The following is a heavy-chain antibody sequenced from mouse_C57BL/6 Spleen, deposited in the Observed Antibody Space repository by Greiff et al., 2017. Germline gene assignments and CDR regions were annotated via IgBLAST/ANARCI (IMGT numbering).Heavy chain of an antibody. CDR3: ARGAYSGPVAY. D-gene: IGHD2-10*01. CDR2: INPGSGGT. V-gene: IGHV1-54*01. J-gene: IGHJ3*01. Sequence: QVQLQQPGAELVRPGTSVKVSCKASGYAFTNYLIEWVKQRPGQGLEWIGVINPGSGGTNYNEKFKGKATLTADKSSSTAYMQLSSLTSEDSAVYFFARGAYSGPVAYWGQGTLVTVSA. CDR1: GYAFTNYL.